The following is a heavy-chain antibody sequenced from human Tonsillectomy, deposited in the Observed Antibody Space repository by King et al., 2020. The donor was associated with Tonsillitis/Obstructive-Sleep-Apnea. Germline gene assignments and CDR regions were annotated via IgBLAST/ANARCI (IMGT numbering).Heavy chain of an antibody. J-gene: IGHJ4*02. Sequence: VQLVESGGGVVQPGGSLRLSCAASGFTFDDYAMHWVRQAPGKGLEWVSLISGDGGSTYYADSVKGRFTISRDNSKNSLYLQMNSLRTEDTALYYCAKVIPYYYGSGGSFDNWGQGTLVPVSS. CDR2: ISGDGGST. CDR3: AKVIPYYYGSGGSFDN. CDR1: GFTFDDYA. V-gene: IGHV3-43*02. D-gene: IGHD3-10*01.